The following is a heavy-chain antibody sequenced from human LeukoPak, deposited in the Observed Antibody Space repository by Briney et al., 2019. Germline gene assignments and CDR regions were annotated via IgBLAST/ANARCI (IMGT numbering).Heavy chain of an antibody. D-gene: IGHD3-10*01. Sequence: PGGSLRLSCTASGFSFDEHGMSWVRHVPGKGLEWVSGINWSGGSTGYSDPVRGRFTISRDNAKNSLYLQMDSLRAEGTALYCCARAPITSPFYFDCWGQGTLVTVSS. CDR2: INWSGGST. J-gene: IGHJ4*02. CDR3: ARAPITSPFYFDC. CDR1: GFSFDEHG. V-gene: IGHV3-20*04.